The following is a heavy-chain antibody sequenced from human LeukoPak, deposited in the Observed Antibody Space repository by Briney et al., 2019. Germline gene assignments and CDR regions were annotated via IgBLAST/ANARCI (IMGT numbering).Heavy chain of an antibody. V-gene: IGHV3-73*01. CDR3: TREQGVGDFGY. Sequence: GGSLRLSCAASGFTFDDSAVHWVRQASGKGLEWVGRIRSRANRYAPAYAASVKGRFTLSRDDSKNTAYLQMNSLTTVDTAVYYCTREQGVGDFGYWGQGTLVTVSS. D-gene: IGHD3-16*01. CDR1: GFTFDDSA. CDR2: IRSRANRYAP. J-gene: IGHJ4*02.